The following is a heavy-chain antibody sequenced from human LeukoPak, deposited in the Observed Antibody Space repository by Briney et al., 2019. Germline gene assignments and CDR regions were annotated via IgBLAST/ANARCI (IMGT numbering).Heavy chain of an antibody. CDR3: AKDGEWELRDAFDF. CDR1: GFTFSSYG. Sequence: GGSLSLSCAASGFTFSSYGMHWVRQAPGKGLEWVAFIRYDGSNKYYADSVKGRFTISRDNSKNTLYLQMNSLRAEDTAVYYCAKDGEWELRDAFDFWGHGTMVTVSS. V-gene: IGHV3-30*02. CDR2: IRYDGSNK. D-gene: IGHD1-26*01. J-gene: IGHJ3*01.